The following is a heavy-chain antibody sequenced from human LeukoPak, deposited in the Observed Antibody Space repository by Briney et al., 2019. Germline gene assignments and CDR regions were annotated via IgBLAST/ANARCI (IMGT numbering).Heavy chain of an antibody. J-gene: IGHJ6*03. D-gene: IGHD2-15*01. CDR1: GGPISSGSYY. CDR2: IYTSGST. Sequence: SETLSLTCTVSGGPISSGSYYWSWIRQPAGKGLEWIGRIYTSGSTNYNPSLKSRVTISVDTSKNQFSLKLSSVTAADTAVYYCARGIVVVAQLGFYFYYMDVWGKGTTVTISS. V-gene: IGHV4-61*02. CDR3: ARGIVVVAQLGFYFYYMDV.